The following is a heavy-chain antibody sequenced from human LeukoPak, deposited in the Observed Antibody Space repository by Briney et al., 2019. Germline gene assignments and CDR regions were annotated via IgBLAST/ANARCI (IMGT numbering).Heavy chain of an antibody. Sequence: SETLSLTGTGSGGSISSFYWSWIRQPPGKGLEWIGYIYYSGSTNYNPSLKSRVTMSVDTSKNQFSLKLSSVTAADTAVYYCARQSCTNGVCYPPYYWGQGTLVTVSS. D-gene: IGHD2-8*01. CDR2: IYYSGST. CDR3: ARQSCTNGVCYPPYY. CDR1: GGSISSFY. J-gene: IGHJ4*02. V-gene: IGHV4-59*08.